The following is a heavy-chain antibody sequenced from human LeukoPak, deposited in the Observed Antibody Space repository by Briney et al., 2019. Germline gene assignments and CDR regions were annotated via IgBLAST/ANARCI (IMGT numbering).Heavy chain of an antibody. J-gene: IGHJ4*02. D-gene: IGHD3-22*01. CDR2: IYYSGSI. CDR1: GGSMIGSSHY. Sequence: SETLSLTCTVSGGSMIGSSHYWGWIRQPPGKGLEWIGSIYYSGSIYHNPSLKSRVTISIDTSKSQFSLRLSSVTAADTAVYYCARGRGSGYPDYWGQGTLVTVSS. CDR3: ARGRGSGYPDY. V-gene: IGHV4-39*07.